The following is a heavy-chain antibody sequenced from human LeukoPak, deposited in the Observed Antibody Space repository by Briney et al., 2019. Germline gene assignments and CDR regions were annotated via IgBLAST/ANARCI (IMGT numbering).Heavy chain of an antibody. CDR2: IYTTGRT. D-gene: IGHD2-2*01. CDR3: ARGAVVVPNWFDP. CDR1: GGSISSGSFY. J-gene: IGHJ5*02. Sequence: PSETLSLTCTVSGGSISSGSFYWSWIRQPAGKGLEWVGRIYTTGRTNYNPSLKSRVTISVDTSKHQFSLKLSSVTAADTAVYYCARGAVVVPNWFDPWGQGTLVTVSS. V-gene: IGHV4-61*02.